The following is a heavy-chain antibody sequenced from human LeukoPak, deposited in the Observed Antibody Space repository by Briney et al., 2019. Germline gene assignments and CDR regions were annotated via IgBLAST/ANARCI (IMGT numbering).Heavy chain of an antibody. J-gene: IGHJ4*02. CDR2: ISYDGSNK. Sequence: PGGSLGLSCAASGFTVSSNYMSWVRQAPGKGLEWVAVISYDGSNKYYADSVKGRFTISRDNSKNTLYLQMNSLRAEDTAVYYCARGRGSAGELLDYWGQGTLVTVSS. CDR1: GFTVSSNY. D-gene: IGHD6-19*01. CDR3: ARGRGSAGELLDY. V-gene: IGHV3-30-3*01.